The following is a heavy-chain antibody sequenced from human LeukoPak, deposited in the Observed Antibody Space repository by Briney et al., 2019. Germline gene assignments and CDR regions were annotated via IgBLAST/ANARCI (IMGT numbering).Heavy chain of an antibody. V-gene: IGHV3-7*04. CDR3: ASDPDSTIWPQYFQH. J-gene: IGHJ1*01. CDR1: GFTFSNCW. CDR2: VKQDGSET. D-gene: IGHD6-13*01. Sequence: GGSLRLSCAASGFTFSNCWMNWVRQAPGRGLEWVANVKQDGSETHYVDSVIGRFTISGDNAKNLLYLEMSSLRGEDTAVYYCASDPDSTIWPQYFQHWGQGALVTVSS.